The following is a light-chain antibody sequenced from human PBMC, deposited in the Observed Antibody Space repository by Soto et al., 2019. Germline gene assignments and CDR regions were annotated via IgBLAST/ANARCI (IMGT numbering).Light chain of an antibody. V-gene: IGKV3-15*01. CDR2: GAS. CDR1: QSVSSD. CDR3: QQYNNWPRT. Sequence: ETVMTQFPATLSVSPGERATLSCRASQSVSSDLAWYQQRPGQAPRVLIYGASTRATGFPARFSGSGSGTEFTLTISSLQSEDFAIYYCQQYNNWPRTFXQGTKVDIK. J-gene: IGKJ1*01.